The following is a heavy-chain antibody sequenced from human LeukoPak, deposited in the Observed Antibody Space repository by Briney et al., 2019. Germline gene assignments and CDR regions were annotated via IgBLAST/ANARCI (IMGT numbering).Heavy chain of an antibody. CDR1: GFTFSSYG. J-gene: IGHJ4*02. CDR3: AKDGNVYCSGGSCYFDY. D-gene: IGHD2-15*01. V-gene: IGHV3-30*18. CDR2: ISYDGSNK. Sequence: PGRSLRLSCAASGFTFSSYGMHWVRQAPGKGLEWVAVISYDGSNKYYADSVKGRFTISRDNSKNTLYLQMNSLRAEGTAVYYCAKDGNVYCSGGSCYFDYWGQGTLVTVSS.